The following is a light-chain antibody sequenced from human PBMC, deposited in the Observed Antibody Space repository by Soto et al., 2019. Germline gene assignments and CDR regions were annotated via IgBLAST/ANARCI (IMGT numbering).Light chain of an antibody. V-gene: IGKV1-5*01. CDR1: QSAGTW. CDR2: DAS. CDR3: QTYNTYPWT. J-gene: IGKJ1*01. Sequence: DIQMTQSPSTLSASVGDRVTITVRASQSAGTWLAWYQQIPGKAPTLLIYDASKLQTGVPFRFSGSGSGTEFTLTISSLQPDDFATYYCQTYNTYPWTFGQGTRWIS.